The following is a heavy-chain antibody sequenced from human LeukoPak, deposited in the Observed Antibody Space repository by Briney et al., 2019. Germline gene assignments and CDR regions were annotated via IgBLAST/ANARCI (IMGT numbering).Heavy chain of an antibody. Sequence: SETLSLTCTVSGGSISSSSYYWGWIRQPPGKGLEWIGRIYTSGSTNYNPSLKSRVTMSVDTSKNQFSLKLSSVTAADTAVYYCARTEALAYYYYMDVWGKGTTVTVPS. CDR3: ARTEALAYYYYMDV. CDR2: IYTSGST. CDR1: GGSISSSSYY. V-gene: IGHV4-39*07. D-gene: IGHD1-1*01. J-gene: IGHJ6*03.